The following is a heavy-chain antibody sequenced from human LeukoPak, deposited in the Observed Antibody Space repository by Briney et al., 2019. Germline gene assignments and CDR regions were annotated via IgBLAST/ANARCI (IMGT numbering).Heavy chain of an antibody. Sequence: GGSLRLSCAASGFTFSSYAMHWVRQAPGKGLEWVAVISYDGSNKYYADFVKGRFTISRDNSKNTLYLQMNSLRAEDTAVYYCARAGVDDFWSGYPTGYYYYGMDVWGQGTTVTVSS. V-gene: IGHV3-30-3*01. D-gene: IGHD3-3*01. CDR2: ISYDGSNK. J-gene: IGHJ6*02. CDR1: GFTFSSYA. CDR3: ARAGVDDFWSGYPTGYYYYGMDV.